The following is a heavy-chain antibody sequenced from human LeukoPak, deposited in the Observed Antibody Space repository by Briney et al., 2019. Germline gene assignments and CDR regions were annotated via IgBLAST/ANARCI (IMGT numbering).Heavy chain of an antibody. Sequence: SETLSLTCTVSGDSISSGDYYWSWIRQPAGKGLEWIGRISSSGSTNYNPSLKSRVTISVDTSKNQFSLKLSSVTAADTAVYFCAGGPYSYDSSGAFDIRGQGTMVTVSS. CDR2: ISSSGST. D-gene: IGHD3-22*01. J-gene: IGHJ3*02. V-gene: IGHV4-61*02. CDR1: GDSISSGDYY. CDR3: AGGPYSYDSSGAFDI.